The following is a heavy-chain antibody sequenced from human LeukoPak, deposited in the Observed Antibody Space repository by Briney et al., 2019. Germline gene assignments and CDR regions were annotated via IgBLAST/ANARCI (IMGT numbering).Heavy chain of an antibody. Sequence: GGSLRLSCTVSGFAFSGYAMSWVRQAPGKGPEWVSSIGARGDVTYSADSVKGRFTISRDNSKRTLFLQMNSLRAEDTAVYYCAKVHYTASFPGSFPGRNYFDSWGQGSLVTVSS. CDR1: GFAFSGYA. D-gene: IGHD1-26*01. V-gene: IGHV3-23*01. J-gene: IGHJ4*02. CDR3: AKVHYTASFPGSFPGRNYFDS. CDR2: IGARGDVT.